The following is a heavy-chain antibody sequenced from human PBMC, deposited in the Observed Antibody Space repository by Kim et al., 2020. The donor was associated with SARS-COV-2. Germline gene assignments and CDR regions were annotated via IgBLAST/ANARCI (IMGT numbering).Heavy chain of an antibody. Sequence: ASVKVSCKASGYTFTSYAMHWVRQAPGQRLEWMGWINAGNGNTKYSQKFQGRVTITRDTSASTAYMELSSLRSEDTAVYYCARVSITIFGVVIYYFDYWGQGTLVTVSS. CDR2: INAGNGNT. J-gene: IGHJ4*02. V-gene: IGHV1-3*01. CDR3: ARVSITIFGVVIYYFDY. D-gene: IGHD3-3*01. CDR1: GYTFTSYA.